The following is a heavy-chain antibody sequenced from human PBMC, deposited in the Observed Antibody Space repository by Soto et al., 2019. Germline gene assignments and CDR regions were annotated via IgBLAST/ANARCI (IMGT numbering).Heavy chain of an antibody. CDR1: GYSFTIYW. D-gene: IGHD4-17*01. J-gene: IGHJ3*02. V-gene: IGHV5-10-1*01. CDR3: ARHFTVTDAFDI. CDR2: IDPSDSYT. Sequence: GESLKISCNGSGYSFTIYWISWVLQMPGKGLEWMGRIDPSDSYTNYSPSFQGHVTISADKSISTAYLQWSSLKASDTAMYYCARHFTVTDAFDIWGQGTMVTVSS.